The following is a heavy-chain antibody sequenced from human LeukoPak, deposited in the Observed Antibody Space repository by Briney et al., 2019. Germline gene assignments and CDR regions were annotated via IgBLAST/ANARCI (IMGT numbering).Heavy chain of an antibody. Sequence: ASVKVSCKASGFTFTSSAVQWVRQARGQRLGWIGWIVVGSGNTNYAQKFQERVTITRDMSTSTAYMELSSLRSEDTAVYYCAAAPRGGHDAFDIWGQGTMVTVSS. J-gene: IGHJ3*02. CDR3: AAAPRGGHDAFDI. V-gene: IGHV1-58*01. D-gene: IGHD6-25*01. CDR2: IVVGSGNT. CDR1: GFTFTSSA.